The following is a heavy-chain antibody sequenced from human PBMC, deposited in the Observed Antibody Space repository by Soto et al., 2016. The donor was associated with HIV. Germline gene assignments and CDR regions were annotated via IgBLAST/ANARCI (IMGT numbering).Heavy chain of an antibody. J-gene: IGHJ3*02. CDR2: IIPIFGTA. CDR1: GGTFSSYA. V-gene: IGHV1-69*13. Sequence: QVHLVQSGAEVKKPGSSVKVSCKASGGTFSSYAISWVRQAPGQGLEWMGGIIPIFGTANYAQKFQGRVTITADESTSTAYMQLSSLRSEDTAVYYCVSLTPRNFEPAAFDIWGQGTMVTVSS. CDR3: VSLTPRNFEPAAFDI. D-gene: IGHD3-16*01.